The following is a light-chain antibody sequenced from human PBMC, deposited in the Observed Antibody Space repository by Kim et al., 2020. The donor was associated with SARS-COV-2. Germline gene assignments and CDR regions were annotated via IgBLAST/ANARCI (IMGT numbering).Light chain of an antibody. CDR3: LQHSTYPLF. V-gene: IGKV1-17*01. CDR1: QDNRKD. CDR2: GAS. J-gene: IGKJ5*01. Sequence: LCASMGDRVTIGCRASQDNRKDLVWYPQNPGRAPKRLIYGASSLQSGVPSGFSGSGSGTVFTLTISSVQPEDFASYFCLQHSTYPLFFGGATRLEI.